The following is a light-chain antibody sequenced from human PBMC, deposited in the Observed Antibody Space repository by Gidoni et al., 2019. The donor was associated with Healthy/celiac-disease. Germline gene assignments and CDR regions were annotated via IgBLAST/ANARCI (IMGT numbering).Light chain of an antibody. CDR2: DAS. V-gene: IGKV3-11*01. Sequence: ENVLTQSPATLSLSPGERATLSCRASQSVSSYLAWYQQKPGQAPRLLIYDASNRATGIPARFSGGGSGTDFTLTISSLEPEDFAVYYCQQRSNWYTFGQGTKLEIK. CDR1: QSVSSY. J-gene: IGKJ2*01. CDR3: QQRSNWYT.